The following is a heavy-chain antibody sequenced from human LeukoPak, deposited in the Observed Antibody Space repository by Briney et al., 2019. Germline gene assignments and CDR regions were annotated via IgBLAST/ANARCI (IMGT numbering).Heavy chain of an antibody. J-gene: IGHJ4*02. V-gene: IGHV3-48*03. CDR3: ARDLRDSSGWYVPFDY. Sequence: GGPLTLSCAACGFLFSSYEMKGRRQAGGEGVEGGAYISSSGNNIYYAAYEKGLFTISRYHAKNSLYLQINSRTAEDTAFYYCARDLRDSSGWYVPFDYWGQGTLVTVS. CDR1: GFLFSSYE. CDR2: ISSSGNNI. D-gene: IGHD6-19*01.